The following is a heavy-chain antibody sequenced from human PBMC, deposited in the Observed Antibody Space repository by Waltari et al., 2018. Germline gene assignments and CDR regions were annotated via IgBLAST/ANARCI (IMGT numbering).Heavy chain of an antibody. CDR2: INHSGST. CDR1: GGSISSYY. Sequence: QVQLPESGPGLVKPSETLSLTCTVSGGSISSYYWSWIRQPPGKGLEWIGEINHSGSTNYNPSLKSRVTISVDTSKNQFSLKLSSVTAADTAVYYCASAWRGGSCYSWGQGTLVTVSS. D-gene: IGHD2-15*01. J-gene: IGHJ4*02. V-gene: IGHV4-59*12. CDR3: ASAWRGGSCYS.